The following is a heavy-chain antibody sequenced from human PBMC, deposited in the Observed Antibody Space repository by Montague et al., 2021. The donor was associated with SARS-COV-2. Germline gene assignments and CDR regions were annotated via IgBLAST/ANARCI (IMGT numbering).Heavy chain of an antibody. CDR3: ARSGQQLARYYYYGMDV. CDR1: GGSISSYY. CDR2: IYYSGGT. D-gene: IGHD6-13*01. V-gene: IGHV4-59*01. Sequence: SETLSLTCTVSGGSISSYYWSWIRQPPGKGLEWIGYIYYSGGTNYNPSPKSRVTITVDTSKNQFSLQLSCVTAADTAVYYCARSGQQLARYYYYGMDVWGQGTTVTVSS. J-gene: IGHJ6*02.